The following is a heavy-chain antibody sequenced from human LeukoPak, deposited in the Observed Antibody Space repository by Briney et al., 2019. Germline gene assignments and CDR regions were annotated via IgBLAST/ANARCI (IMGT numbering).Heavy chain of an antibody. V-gene: IGHV3-23*01. CDR3: VKLVGVGELFWGHFLEDF. J-gene: IGHJ4*02. D-gene: IGHD3-10*01. Sequence: GGSLRLSCAASGFTFDDYGMSWVRQAPGKGLEWVSGISGSGDSTYYADSVKGRFTISRDNSKNTLYLQMNSLRAEDTAVYYCVKLVGVGELFWGHFLEDFWGQGTLVTVSS. CDR1: GFTFDDYG. CDR2: ISGSGDST.